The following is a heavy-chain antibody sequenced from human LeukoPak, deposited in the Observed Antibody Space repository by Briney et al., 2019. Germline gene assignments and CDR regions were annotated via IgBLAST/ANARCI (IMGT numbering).Heavy chain of an antibody. Sequence: PGGSLRLSCAASRMTSSTDVMIWLRQAPGKGLELVSRISSSGTNTFYADSVKGRFTISRDNSKNTVYLQMSRLRAGDTAVYYCARDRATNGRVYWYFDLWGRGTLVTVSS. J-gene: IGHJ2*01. V-gene: IGHV3-23*01. CDR2: ISSSGTNT. CDR1: RMTSSTDV. D-gene: IGHD2-8*01. CDR3: ARDRATNGRVYWYFDL.